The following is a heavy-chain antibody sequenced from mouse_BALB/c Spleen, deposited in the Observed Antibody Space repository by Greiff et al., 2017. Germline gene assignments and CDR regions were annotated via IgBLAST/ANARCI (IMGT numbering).Heavy chain of an antibody. Sequence: EVKLMESGGGLVKPGGSLKLSCAASGFTFSDYYMYWVRQTPEKRLEWVATISDGGSYTDYTDSVKGRFTFSRDNAKNNLYLQMSSLKSEDTAVYYCARYYYGRGYAMDYWGQGTSVTVSS. CDR3: ARYYYGRGYAMDY. CDR2: ISDGGSYT. J-gene: IGHJ4*01. D-gene: IGHD1-1*01. V-gene: IGHV5-4*02. CDR1: GFTFSDYY.